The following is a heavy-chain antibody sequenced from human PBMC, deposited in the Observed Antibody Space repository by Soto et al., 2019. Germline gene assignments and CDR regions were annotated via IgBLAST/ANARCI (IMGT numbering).Heavy chain of an antibody. CDR3: APNGPMATTCQH. V-gene: IGHV3-33*03. Sequence: PGGSLRLSCAVSGFNFSNYGMHWVRQAPGKGLEWVAVIWYDGSNKYYIDSVKGRFTISRDNSKNTLYLQMDSLRAEDTALYYCAPNGPMATTCQHWGQGTLFTIPS. CDR2: IWYDGSNK. CDR1: GFNFSNYG. J-gene: IGHJ1*01. D-gene: IGHD1-26*01.